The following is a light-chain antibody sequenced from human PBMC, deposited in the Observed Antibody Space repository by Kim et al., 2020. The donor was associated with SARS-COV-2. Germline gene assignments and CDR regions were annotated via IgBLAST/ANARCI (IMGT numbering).Light chain of an antibody. CDR2: AAS. Sequence: DIQMTQSPSSLSASVGDRVTITCRVSQGISHDLAWYQQKPGKVPKLLIFAASALHSGVPSRFSGSGSGTDFTLTISSLQPEDVATYYCQKYNGAPLTFGQGTKVDIK. J-gene: IGKJ1*01. CDR1: QGISHD. CDR3: QKYNGAPLT. V-gene: IGKV1-27*01.